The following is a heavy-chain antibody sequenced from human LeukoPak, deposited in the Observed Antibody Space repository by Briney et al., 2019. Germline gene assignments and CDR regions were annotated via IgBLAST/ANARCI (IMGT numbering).Heavy chain of an antibody. V-gene: IGHV4-38-2*02. D-gene: IGHD4-17*01. CDR1: GYSISSGYY. J-gene: IGHJ4*02. CDR2: IYHSGST. CDR3: ARGPDYGDYYFDY. Sequence: PSETLSLTCTVSGYSISSGYYWGWIRQPPGKGLEWIGSIYHSGSTYYNPSLKSRVTMSVDTSKNQFSLKLSSVTAADTAVYYCARGPDYGDYYFDYWGQGTLVTVSS.